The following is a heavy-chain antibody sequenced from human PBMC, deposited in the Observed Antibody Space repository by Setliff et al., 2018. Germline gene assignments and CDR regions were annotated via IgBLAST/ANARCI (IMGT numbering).Heavy chain of an antibody. CDR1: GGSFTGYY. CDR2: IGHSDMP. Sequence: SETLSLTCTVYGGSFTGYYWSWFRQVPGKGLELIAEIGHSDMPHYNPSLKSRVTISADTSKSEFSLRLNSVTAADSAVYYCARHGGWYFDLWGRGTLVTVSS. J-gene: IGHJ2*01. CDR3: ARHGGWYFDL. D-gene: IGHD4-17*01. V-gene: IGHV4-34*01.